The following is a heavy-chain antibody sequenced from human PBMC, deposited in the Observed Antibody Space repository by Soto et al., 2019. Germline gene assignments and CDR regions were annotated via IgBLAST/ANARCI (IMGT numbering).Heavy chain of an antibody. V-gene: IGHV1-69*13. CDR1: GGTFSSYA. CDR2: IIPIFGTA. J-gene: IGHJ4*02. CDR3: ARDLECGGDCYPY. D-gene: IGHD2-21*02. Sequence: GASVKVSCKASGGTFSSYAISWVRKAPGQGLEWMGGIIPIFGTANYAQKFQGRVTITADESTSTAYMELSSLRSEDTAVYYCARDLECGGDCYPYWGQGTLVTVSS.